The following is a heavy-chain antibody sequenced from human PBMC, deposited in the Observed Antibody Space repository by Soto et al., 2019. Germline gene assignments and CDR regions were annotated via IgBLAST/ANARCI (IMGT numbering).Heavy chain of an antibody. CDR1: GYTFTSYG. CDR2: ISAYNGNT. Sequence: ASVKVSCKASGYTFTSYGISWVRQAPGQGLEWMGWISAYNGNTNYAQKLQGRVTMTTDTSTSTAYMELRSLRSEDTAVYYCARGRSGYSMVNWFDPWGQGTLVTVSS. D-gene: IGHD3-3*01. V-gene: IGHV1-18*01. CDR3: ARGRSGYSMVNWFDP. J-gene: IGHJ5*02.